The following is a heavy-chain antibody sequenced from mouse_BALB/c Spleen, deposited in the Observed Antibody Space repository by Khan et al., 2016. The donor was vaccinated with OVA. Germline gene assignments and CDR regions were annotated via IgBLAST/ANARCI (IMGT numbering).Heavy chain of an antibody. D-gene: IGHD1-1*01. CDR2: ISYGGST. V-gene: IGHV3-2*02. Sequence: VQLKDSGPGLVKPSQSLSLTCTVTGYSITSDYAWDWIRQFPGNKLEWMGYISYGGSTSYNPSLKSRISITRDTSKNQFFLQLNSVTTEDTATYYCARKNYYGYAMDYWGQGTSVTVSS. CDR1: GYSITSDYA. CDR3: ARKNYYGYAMDY. J-gene: IGHJ4*01.